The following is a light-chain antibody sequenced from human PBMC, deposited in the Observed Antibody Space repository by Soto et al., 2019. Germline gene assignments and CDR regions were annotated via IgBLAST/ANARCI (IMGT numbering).Light chain of an antibody. V-gene: IGKV1-5*03. J-gene: IGKJ1*01. Sequence: DIEMTQSPSTLSASVGDRVTITCRASQSISSWLAWYQQKPGNAAKLLIYKASSLESGVPSRFTGSGSGTEFTLTISSLQPDDFATYYCQQYHSYSWTFGQGTKVEVK. CDR2: KAS. CDR3: QQYHSYSWT. CDR1: QSISSW.